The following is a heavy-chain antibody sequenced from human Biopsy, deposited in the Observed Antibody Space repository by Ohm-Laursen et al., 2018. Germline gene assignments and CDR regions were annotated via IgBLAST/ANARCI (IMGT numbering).Heavy chain of an antibody. D-gene: IGHD4-17*01. CDR1: GVTFTSYA. CDR2: VMPILGTA. CDR3: ATRVTPVTTLYYYAMDV. Sequence: ASVKVSCKASGVTFTSYAISWVRQAPGQGLKWMGGVMPILGTANYAQKFQGRVTITADKSTSTAHLDLSSLRSEDTAVYYCATRVTPVTTLYYYAMDVWGQGTTVTVSS. J-gene: IGHJ6*02. V-gene: IGHV1-69*10.